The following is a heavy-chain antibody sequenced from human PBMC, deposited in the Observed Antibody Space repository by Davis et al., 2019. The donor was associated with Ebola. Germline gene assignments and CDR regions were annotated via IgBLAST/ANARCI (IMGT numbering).Heavy chain of an antibody. CDR2: IYSGGST. CDR3: ARELWFGEPHNWFDP. V-gene: IGHV3-53*01. CDR1: GFTFSSYA. Sequence: PGGSLRLSCAASGFTFSSYAMSWVRQAPGKGLEWVSVIYSGGSTYYADSVKGRFTISRDNSKNTLYLQMNSLRAEDTAVYYCARELWFGEPHNWFDPWGQGTLVTVSS. D-gene: IGHD3-10*01. J-gene: IGHJ5*02.